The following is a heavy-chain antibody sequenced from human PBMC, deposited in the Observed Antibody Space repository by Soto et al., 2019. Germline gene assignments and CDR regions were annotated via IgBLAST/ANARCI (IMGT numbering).Heavy chain of an antibody. CDR1: GGSFSGYY. V-gene: IGHV4-34*01. CDR2: INHSGST. Sequence: QVQLQQWGAGLLKPSETLSLTCAVYGGSFSGYYWSWIRQPPGKGLEWIGEINHSGSTNYNPSLKSRVTISVDTSKNQFSRKLSSVTAPDTAVYYCARGKGLLLWFGELHPHNYWGQGTLVTVSS. D-gene: IGHD3-10*01. CDR3: ARGKGLLLWFGELHPHNY. J-gene: IGHJ4*02.